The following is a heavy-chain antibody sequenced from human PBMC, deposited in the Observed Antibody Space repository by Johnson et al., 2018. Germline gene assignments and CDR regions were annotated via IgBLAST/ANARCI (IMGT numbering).Heavy chain of an antibody. Sequence: LGESGAEVKKPGASVKVSCKASGYTFTSYDINWVRQATGQGLEWMGWMNPNSGNTGDAQKFQGRVTMTRNTSISTAYMELSSRRSEDTAVYYCARLPADYFYMDGWGKGTTVTVSS. CDR1: GYTFTSYD. D-gene: IGHD5/OR15-5a*01. V-gene: IGHV1-8*01. CDR2: MNPNSGNT. CDR3: ARLPADYFYMDG. J-gene: IGHJ6*03.